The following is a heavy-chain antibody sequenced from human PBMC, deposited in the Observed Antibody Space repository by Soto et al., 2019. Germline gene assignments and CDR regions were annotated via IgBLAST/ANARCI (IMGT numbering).Heavy chain of an antibody. Sequence: QVQLQQWGAGLLKPSETLSLTCAVYGGSFSGYYWSWIRQPPGKGLEWIGEINHSGSNNYNPSLKSRVTISVDTSKNQFSLKLSSVTAADTAVYYCARARGVMITFGGVIAYDYWGQGTLVTVSS. CDR3: ARARGVMITFGGVIAYDY. CDR1: GGSFSGYY. J-gene: IGHJ4*02. CDR2: INHSGSN. D-gene: IGHD3-16*02. V-gene: IGHV4-34*01.